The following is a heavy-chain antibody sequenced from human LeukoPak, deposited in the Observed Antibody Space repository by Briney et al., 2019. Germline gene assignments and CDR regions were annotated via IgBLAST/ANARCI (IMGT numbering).Heavy chain of an antibody. J-gene: IGHJ4*02. V-gene: IGHV3-7*01. CDR3: ARVTPSDYPYYDILTGYYRDYGYFDY. CDR2: IKQGGSEK. D-gene: IGHD3-9*01. CDR1: GFIFSSYE. Sequence: GGSLRLSCAASGFIFSSYEMSWVRQAPGKGLEWVSNIKQGGSEKYYVDSVKGRFTISRDNAKNSLYLQMNSLRAEDTAVYYCARVTPSDYPYYDILTGYYRDYGYFDYWGQGTLVTVSS.